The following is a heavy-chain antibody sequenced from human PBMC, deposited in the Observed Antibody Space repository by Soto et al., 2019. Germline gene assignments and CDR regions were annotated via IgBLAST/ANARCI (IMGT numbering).Heavy chain of an antibody. J-gene: IGHJ5*02. D-gene: IGHD4-17*01. Sequence: QVQLVQSGAEVKKPGSSVKVSCKASGGTFSDYIISWVRQAPGQGLEWMGRIIPILDIANYAQKFQGRVTITADKSTSTAYMELSSLRSEDTALYYCARDRGNYGDYGWFDPWGQGPLVTVSS. CDR3: ARDRGNYGDYGWFDP. CDR2: IIPILDIA. V-gene: IGHV1-69*08. CDR1: GGTFSDYI.